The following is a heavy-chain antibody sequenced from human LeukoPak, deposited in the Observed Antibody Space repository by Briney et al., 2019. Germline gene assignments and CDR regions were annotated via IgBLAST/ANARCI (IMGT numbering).Heavy chain of an antibody. CDR3: ARNGAFDI. V-gene: IGHV4-39*01. CDR1: GGSISSSSHY. Sequence: SETLSLTCTVSGGSISSSSHYWGWIRQPPGKGLEWIGSIYYSGSTYYNPSLKSRVTISVDTSKNQFSLKLSSVTAADTAVYYCARNGAFDIWGQGTMVTVSS. J-gene: IGHJ3*02. CDR2: IYYSGST.